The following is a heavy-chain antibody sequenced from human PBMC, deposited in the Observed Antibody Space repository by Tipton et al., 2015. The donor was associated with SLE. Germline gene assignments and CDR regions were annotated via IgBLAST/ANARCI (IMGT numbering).Heavy chain of an antibody. J-gene: IGHJ5*02. CDR1: GGSLSGYY. CDR3: ARGGIQLWNWFDP. D-gene: IGHD5-18*01. CDR2: LYHSGIT. Sequence: TLSLTCAVYGGSLSGYYWSWIRQAPGRGLEWIGFLYHSGITNYNPSLKSRVTISGDSSKNQVSLRLTSGTAADTAVYYCARGGIQLWNWFDPWGQGALVPVSS. V-gene: IGHV4-59*08.